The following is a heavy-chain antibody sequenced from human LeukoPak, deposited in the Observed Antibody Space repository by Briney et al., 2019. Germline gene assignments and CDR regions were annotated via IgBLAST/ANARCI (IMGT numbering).Heavy chain of an antibody. V-gene: IGHV4-34*01. CDR2: INHSGST. CDR3: ARVGYCSGGSCVT. CDR1: GGSFSGYY. J-gene: IGHJ5*02. Sequence: PSETLSLTCAVYGGSFSGYYWSWIRQPPGKGLEWIGEINHSGSTNYNPSLKSRVPISVDTSKNQFSLKLSSVTAADTAVYYCARVGYCSGGSCVTWGQGTLVTVSS. D-gene: IGHD2-15*01.